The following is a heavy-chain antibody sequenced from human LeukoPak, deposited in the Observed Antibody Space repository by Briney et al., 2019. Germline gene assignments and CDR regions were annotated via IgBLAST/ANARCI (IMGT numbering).Heavy chain of an antibody. CDR3: AKRIATAGIQYFLH. D-gene: IGHD6-13*01. J-gene: IGHJ1*01. V-gene: IGHV3-23*01. CDR2: ISGSGSNT. Sequence: PGGSLRLSCAASGFPFSSYAMSWVRQAPGKGLEWVSTISGSGSNTYYADSVKGRFTISRDNSKNTLYLQANSLRAEDTAVYYCAKRIATAGIQYFLHWGQGALVTVSS. CDR1: GFPFSSYA.